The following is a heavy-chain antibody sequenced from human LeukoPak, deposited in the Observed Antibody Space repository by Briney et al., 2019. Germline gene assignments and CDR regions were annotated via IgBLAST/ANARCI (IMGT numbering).Heavy chain of an antibody. J-gene: IGHJ4*02. D-gene: IGHD1-26*01. Sequence: GGSLRLSCAASGFTVSSNYMSWVRQAPGKGLEWVSVIYSGGSTYYADSVNGRFTISRDNSKNTLYLQMNSLRAEDTAVYYCARDREGYFDYWGQGTLVTVSS. CDR3: ARDREGYFDY. CDR2: IYSGGST. V-gene: IGHV3-66*01. CDR1: GFTVSSNY.